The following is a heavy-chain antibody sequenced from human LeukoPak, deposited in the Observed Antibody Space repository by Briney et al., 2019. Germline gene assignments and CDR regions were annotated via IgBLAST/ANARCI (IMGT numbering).Heavy chain of an antibody. CDR3: ASHDTSAGGDSSFDY. J-gene: IGHJ4*02. CDR2: IYHSGST. V-gene: IGHV4-4*02. D-gene: IGHD4-23*01. Sequence: PSGTLSHTCAVSGDSTSSSNWWSWVRQPPGKGLEWIGEIYHSGSTNYNPSLKSRVTISVDKSKNQFSLKLSSVTAADTAVYYCASHDTSAGGDSSFDYWGQGTLVTVSS. CDR1: GDSTSSSNW.